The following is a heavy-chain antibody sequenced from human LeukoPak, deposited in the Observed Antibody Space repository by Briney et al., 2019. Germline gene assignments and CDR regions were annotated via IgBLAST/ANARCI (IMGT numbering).Heavy chain of an antibody. Sequence: PGGSLRLSCAASGFTFSSYWMHWVRQAPGKGLVWVSRINTDGSSTSYADSVKGRFTISSDNSKNTLYLQMNSLRAEDTAVYYCARSHSGSYSSAFDIWGQGTMVTVSS. CDR2: INTDGSST. CDR1: GFTFSSYW. J-gene: IGHJ3*02. V-gene: IGHV3-74*01. D-gene: IGHD1-26*01. CDR3: ARSHSGSYSSAFDI.